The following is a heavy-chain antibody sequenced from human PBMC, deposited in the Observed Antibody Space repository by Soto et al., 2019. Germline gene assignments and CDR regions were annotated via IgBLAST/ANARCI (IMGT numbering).Heavy chain of an antibody. D-gene: IGHD3-3*01. Sequence: ASVKVSCKASGYTFTSYGISWVRQAPGQGLEWMGWISAYNGNTNYAQKLQGRVTMTTDTSTSTAYMELRSLRSDDTAVYYCARDSGDFWRVIVDWFDPWGQGTLVTVSS. V-gene: IGHV1-18*01. CDR1: GYTFTSYG. CDR3: ARDSGDFWRVIVDWFDP. J-gene: IGHJ5*02. CDR2: ISAYNGNT.